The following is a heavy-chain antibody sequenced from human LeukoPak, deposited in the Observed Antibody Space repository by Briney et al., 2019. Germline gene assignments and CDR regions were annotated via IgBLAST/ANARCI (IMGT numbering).Heavy chain of an antibody. J-gene: IGHJ4*02. V-gene: IGHV3-30-3*01. CDR3: AREMEAFDY. D-gene: IGHD1-1*01. CDR1: GLTFSSYA. CDR2: ISYDGSNK. Sequence: GGSLRLSCAASGLTFSSYAMHWVRQAPGKGLEWVAVISYDGSNKYYADSVKGRFTISRDNSKNTLYVQMNSLRAEDTAVYYCAREMEAFDYWGQGTLVTVSS.